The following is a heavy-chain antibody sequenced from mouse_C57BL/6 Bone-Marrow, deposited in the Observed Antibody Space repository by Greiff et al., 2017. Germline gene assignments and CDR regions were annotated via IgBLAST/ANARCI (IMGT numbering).Heavy chain of an antibody. V-gene: IGHV1-62-2*01. J-gene: IGHJ4*01. Sequence: QVQLKASGAELVKPGASVKLSCKASGYTFTEYTIHWVKQRSGQGLEWIGWFYPGSGSIKYNEKFKDKATLTADKSSSTVYMELSRLTSEDSAVYFCARHEEGEIYDGYYDAMDYWGQGTSVTVSS. CDR2: FYPGSGSI. D-gene: IGHD2-3*01. CDR1: GYTFTEYT. CDR3: ARHEEGEIYDGYYDAMDY.